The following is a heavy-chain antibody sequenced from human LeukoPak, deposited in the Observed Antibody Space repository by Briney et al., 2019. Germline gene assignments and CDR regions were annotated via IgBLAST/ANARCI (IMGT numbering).Heavy chain of an antibody. CDR2: TSAYSGNT. CDR1: GYTFTNYG. V-gene: IGHV1-18*01. D-gene: IGHD5-18*01. Sequence: ASVKVSCKASGYTFTNYGISWVRQAPGQGLEWMGWTSAYSGNTNYVEKFQGRVTMTTDTSTSTAYMELRSLRSDDTAVYYCARDIATIQHQDWGQGTLVTVSS. CDR3: ARDIATIQHQD. J-gene: IGHJ4*02.